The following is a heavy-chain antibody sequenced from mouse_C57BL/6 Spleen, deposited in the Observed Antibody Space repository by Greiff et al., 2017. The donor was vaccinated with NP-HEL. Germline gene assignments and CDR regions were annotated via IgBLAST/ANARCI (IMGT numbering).Heavy chain of an antibody. D-gene: IGHD1-1*01. CDR2: ISYDGSN. Sequence: EVQLQESGPGLVKPSQSLSLTCSVTGYSITSGYYWNWIRQFPGNKLEWMGYISYDGSNNYNPSLKNRISITRDTSKNQFFLKLNSVTTEDTATYYCARDGVTTVPTAAMDYWGQGTSVTVSS. CDR3: ARDGVTTVPTAAMDY. CDR1: GYSITSGYY. V-gene: IGHV3-6*01. J-gene: IGHJ4*01.